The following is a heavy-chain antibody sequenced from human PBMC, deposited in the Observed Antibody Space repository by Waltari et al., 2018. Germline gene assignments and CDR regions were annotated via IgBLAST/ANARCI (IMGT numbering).Heavy chain of an antibody. CDR2: IIPIFGTA. CDR3: ARGPIAAAGTYYYYGMDV. Sequence: QVQLVQSGAEVKKPGSSVKVSCKASGGTFSSYAISWVRQAPGQGLEWMGGIIPIFGTANYAQKFQGRVTITADESTSTAYMELSSLRSEDTAVYYCARGPIAAAGTYYYYGMDVWGQGTTVTVSS. V-gene: IGHV1-69*13. D-gene: IGHD6-13*01. CDR1: GGTFSSYA. J-gene: IGHJ6*02.